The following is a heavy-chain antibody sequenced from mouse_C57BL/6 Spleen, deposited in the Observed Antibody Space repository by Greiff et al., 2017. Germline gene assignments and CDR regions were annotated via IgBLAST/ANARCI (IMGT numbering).Heavy chain of an antibody. CDR3: ASPYGNLYYFDY. CDR2: IYPRDGST. J-gene: IGHJ2*01. D-gene: IGHD2-1*01. Sequence: VQLQESDAELVKPGASVKISCKVSGYTFTDHTIHWMKQRPEQGLEWIGYIYPRDGSTKYNEKFKGKATLTADKSSSTAYMQLNSLTSEDSAVYFCASPYGNLYYFDYWGQGTTLTVSS. V-gene: IGHV1-78*01. CDR1: GYTFTDHT.